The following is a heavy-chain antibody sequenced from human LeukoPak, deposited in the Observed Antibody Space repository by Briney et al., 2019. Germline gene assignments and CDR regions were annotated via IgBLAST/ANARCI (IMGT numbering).Heavy chain of an antibody. Sequence: SQTLSLTCTVSGGSISSGSYYWSWIRQPAGTGLEWIGRIYTSGSTNYNPSLKSRVTISVDTSKNQFSLKLSSVTAADTAVYYCARGRPSRVAVINLNWFDPWGQGTLVTVSS. CDR2: IYTSGST. CDR3: ARGRPSRVAVINLNWFDP. CDR1: GGSISSGSYY. V-gene: IGHV4-61*02. J-gene: IGHJ5*02. D-gene: IGHD3-22*01.